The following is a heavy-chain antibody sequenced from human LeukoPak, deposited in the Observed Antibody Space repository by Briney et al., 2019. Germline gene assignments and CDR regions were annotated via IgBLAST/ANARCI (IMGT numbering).Heavy chain of an antibody. V-gene: IGHV1-69*06. CDR1: GGTFSSSG. J-gene: IGHJ6*03. CDR3: ARDLKGGYMDV. CDR2: IIPMFRTP. Sequence: ASVKVSCKVSGGTFSSSGISWVRQAPGQGLEWVGGIIPMFRTPNYAQSFQGRVTMTEDTSTDTAYMELRSLRSDDTAVYYCARDLKGGYMDVWGKGTTVTVSS.